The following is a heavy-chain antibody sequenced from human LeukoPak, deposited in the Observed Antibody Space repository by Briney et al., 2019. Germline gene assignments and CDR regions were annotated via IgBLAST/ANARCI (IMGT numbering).Heavy chain of an antibody. D-gene: IGHD4-17*01. Sequence: GGSLRLSCAASRFTFSTYWMSWVRQAPGKGLEWVANIKQDGSEKYYVDSVKGRFTISRDNAKNSLYLQMNSLRDEDTAVYYCARDTLVYADSPDAFDIWGQGTMVTVSS. CDR3: ARDTLVYADSPDAFDI. V-gene: IGHV3-7*01. CDR2: IKQDGSEK. J-gene: IGHJ3*02. CDR1: RFTFSTYW.